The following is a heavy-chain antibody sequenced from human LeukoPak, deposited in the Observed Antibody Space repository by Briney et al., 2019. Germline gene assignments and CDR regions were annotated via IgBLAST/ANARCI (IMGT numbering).Heavy chain of an antibody. CDR1: GFTFSSYW. Sequence: PGGSLRLSCAPSGFTFSSYWMSWVRQAPGKGLEWVANIKKDGSEKYYVDSVRGRFTISRDNAKNLVYLQMNSLRAEDTAVYYCARDGHYDILTGYFQDWGQGTLVTVSS. V-gene: IGHV3-7*01. D-gene: IGHD3-9*01. CDR3: ARDGHYDILTGYFQD. CDR2: IKKDGSEK. J-gene: IGHJ1*01.